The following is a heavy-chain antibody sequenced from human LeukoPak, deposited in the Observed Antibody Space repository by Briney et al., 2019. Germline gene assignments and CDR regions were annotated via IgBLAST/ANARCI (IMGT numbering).Heavy chain of an antibody. D-gene: IGHD6-19*01. Sequence: GGSLRLSCAASGFTFSDYYMSWIRQAPGKGLEWVSYISSSGSTIYYADSVKGRFTISRDNAKNSLYLQMDSLRAEDTAVYYCTRGVSSGWYVFDYWGQGTLVTVSS. CDR2: ISSSGSTI. J-gene: IGHJ4*02. CDR1: GFTFSDYY. V-gene: IGHV3-11*01. CDR3: TRGVSSGWYVFDY.